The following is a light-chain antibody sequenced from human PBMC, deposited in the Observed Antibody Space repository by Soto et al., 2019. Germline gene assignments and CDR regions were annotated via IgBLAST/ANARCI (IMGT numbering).Light chain of an antibody. Sequence: EIVMTQSPATLSVSPGEGAALSCTASHYVYSNVAWFQQRPGQAPRLLIYRASTRATGTPARFSGSGSGTEFTLTITSLQSEDFALYYCQQYHNLWTFGQGTEVAIK. CDR1: HYVYSN. V-gene: IGKV3-15*01. J-gene: IGKJ1*01. CDR2: RAS. CDR3: QQYHNLWT.